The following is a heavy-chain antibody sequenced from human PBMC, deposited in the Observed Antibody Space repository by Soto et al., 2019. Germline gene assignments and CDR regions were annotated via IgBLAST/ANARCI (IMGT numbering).Heavy chain of an antibody. CDR1: GDSLSSGGHY. Sequence: RSLTCTVSGDSLSSGGHYWSWIRQHPGKGLEWIGHIYDSVNTYYSPSLRSRVTISADMSKNQFSLNLRSVTAADTAVYYCARVDHRGYFAILTDYWGQGTLVTVSS. CDR3: ARVDHRGYFAILTDY. V-gene: IGHV4-31*03. CDR2: IYDSVNT. J-gene: IGHJ4*02. D-gene: IGHD3-9*01.